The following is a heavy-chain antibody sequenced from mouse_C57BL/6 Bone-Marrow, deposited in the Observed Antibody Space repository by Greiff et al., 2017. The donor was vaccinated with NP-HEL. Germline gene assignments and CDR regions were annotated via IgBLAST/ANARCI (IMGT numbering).Heavy chain of an antibody. CDR1: GFSLTSYG. J-gene: IGHJ2*01. CDR3: ARKRGIRDWALDY. CDR2: IWSGGST. D-gene: IGHD4-1*01. V-gene: IGHV2-2*01. Sequence: VKLMESGPGLVQPSQSLSITCTVSGFSLTSYGVHWVRQSPGKGLEWLGVIWSGGSTDYNAAFISRLSISKDNSKSQVFFKMNSLQADDTAIYYCARKRGIRDWALDYWGQGTTLTVSS.